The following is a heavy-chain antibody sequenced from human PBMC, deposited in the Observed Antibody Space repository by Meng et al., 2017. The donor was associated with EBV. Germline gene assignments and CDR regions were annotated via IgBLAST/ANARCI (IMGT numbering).Heavy chain of an antibody. D-gene: IGHD3-10*01. Sequence: QLTLKEAGPTLVEPTQTLLLTCTFSGISLTTSGVGVGWIRQPPGKALEWLAVIYWDDAKRYSPSLKNRLTITKDTSKNQVVLTMTNMDPVDTATYFCAHSKYYSDSGGYWDYFDDWGQGTLVTVSS. V-gene: IGHV2-5*02. J-gene: IGHJ4*02. CDR2: IYWDDAK. CDR3: AHSKYYSDSGGYWDYFDD. CDR1: GISLTTSGVG.